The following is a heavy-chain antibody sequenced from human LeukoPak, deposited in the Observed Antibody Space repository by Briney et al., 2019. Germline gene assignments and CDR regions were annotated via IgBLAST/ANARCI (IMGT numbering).Heavy chain of an antibody. D-gene: IGHD1-26*01. CDR1: GYTFTSYD. J-gene: IGHJ6*03. CDR2: MNPNSGNT. V-gene: IGHV1-8*01. Sequence: ASVKVSCKASGYTFTSYDINWVRQATGQGLEWMGWMNPNSGNTGYAQKFQGRVTMTRNTSISTAYMELSSLRSEDTAVYYCARGGVSQWELLRGYYYYYMDVWGKGTTVTISS. CDR3: ARGGVSQWELLRGYYYYYMDV.